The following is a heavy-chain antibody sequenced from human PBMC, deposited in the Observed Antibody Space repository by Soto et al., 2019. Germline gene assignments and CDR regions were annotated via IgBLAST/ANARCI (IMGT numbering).Heavy chain of an antibody. Sequence: AVKVSCEASGGTFSSYAISWVRQAPGQGLEWMGGIIPIFGTANYAQKFQGRVTITADESTSTAYMELSSLRSEDTAVYYCARDDGYSAASDFGNYYYYGMDVWG. J-gene: IGHJ6*02. D-gene: IGHD5-12*01. CDR2: IIPIFGTA. V-gene: IGHV1-69*13. CDR1: GGTFSSYA. CDR3: ARDDGYSAASDFGNYYYYGMDV.